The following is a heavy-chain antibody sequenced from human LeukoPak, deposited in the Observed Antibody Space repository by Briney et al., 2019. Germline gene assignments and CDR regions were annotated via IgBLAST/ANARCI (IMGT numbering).Heavy chain of an antibody. V-gene: IGHV4-34*01. CDR3: ARAPYYYDSSGYYYVSNYYYYYMDV. CDR2: INHSGST. J-gene: IGHJ6*03. D-gene: IGHD3-22*01. CDR1: GGSFSGYY. Sequence: SETLSLTCAVYGGSFSGYYWSWIRQPPGKGLEWIGEINHSGSTNYNPSLKSRVTISVDTSKNQFSLKLSSVTAADTAVYYCARAPYYYDSSGYYYVSNYYYYYMDVWGKGTTVTVSS.